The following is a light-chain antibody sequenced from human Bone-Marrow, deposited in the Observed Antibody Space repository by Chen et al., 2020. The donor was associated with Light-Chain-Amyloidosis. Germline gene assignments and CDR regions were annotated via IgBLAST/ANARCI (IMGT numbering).Light chain of an antibody. CDR3: QVWDRSSDRPV. Sequence: SYVLTQPSSVSVAPGQTATIACGGNNIVSTSVNWYQQTPGQAPLLVVYDDSDRPSGIPERLSGSNSGNTATLTISRVEAGDEADYYCQVWDRSSDRPVFGGGTKLTVL. J-gene: IGLJ3*02. V-gene: IGLV3-21*02. CDR2: DDS. CDR1: NIVSTS.